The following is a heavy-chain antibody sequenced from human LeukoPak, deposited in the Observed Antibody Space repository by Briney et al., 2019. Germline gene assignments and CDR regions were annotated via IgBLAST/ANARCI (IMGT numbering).Heavy chain of an antibody. CDR1: GFTFSSYE. Sequence: GGSLRLSCAASGFTFSSYEMNWVRQAPGKWLEWVSYISSSGSTIYYADSVKGRFTISRDNAKNSLYLQMNSLRAEDTAVYYSARARSYYDSTGYGDYWGQGTLVTVPS. V-gene: IGHV3-48*03. CDR3: ARARSYYDSTGYGDY. J-gene: IGHJ4*02. CDR2: ISSSGSTI. D-gene: IGHD3-22*01.